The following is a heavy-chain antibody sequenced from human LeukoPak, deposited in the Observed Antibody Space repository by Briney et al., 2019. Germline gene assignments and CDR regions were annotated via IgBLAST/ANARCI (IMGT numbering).Heavy chain of an antibody. CDR1: GYTFTGYY. CDR3: ARDGLMVYAIGDNWFDP. J-gene: IGHJ5*02. D-gene: IGHD2-8*01. Sequence: ASVKVSCKASGYTFTGYYMHWVRQAPGQGLEWMGWINPNSGGTNYAQKFQGRVTMTRDTSISTAYMGLSRLRSDDTAVYYCARDGLMVYAIGDNWFDPWGQGTLVTVSS. CDR2: INPNSGGT. V-gene: IGHV1-2*02.